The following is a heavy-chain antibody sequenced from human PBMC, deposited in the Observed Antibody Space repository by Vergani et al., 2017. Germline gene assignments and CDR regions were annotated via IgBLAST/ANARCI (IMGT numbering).Heavy chain of an antibody. D-gene: IGHD2-2*01. V-gene: IGHV1-58*01. Sequence: QMQLVQSGPEVKKPGTSVKVSCKTSGFTFTSSAVQWVRQARGQRLEWIGWIVVGSGNTNYAQKFQERVTITRDMSTTTAYMELSSLRSEDTAVYYCAADLLSCSSTSCSPWDYWGQGTLVTVSS. CDR1: GFTFTSSA. J-gene: IGHJ4*02. CDR2: IVVGSGNT. CDR3: AADLLSCSSTSCSPWDY.